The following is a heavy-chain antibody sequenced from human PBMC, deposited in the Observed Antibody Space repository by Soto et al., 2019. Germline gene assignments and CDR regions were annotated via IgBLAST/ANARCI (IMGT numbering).Heavy chain of an antibody. CDR2: IIPIFGTA. V-gene: IGHV1-69*06. J-gene: IGHJ5*02. CDR1: GGTFSSYA. D-gene: IGHD4-17*01. CDR3: ARVQNGTTVVTPRGNWFAP. Sequence: ASVKVSCKASGGTFSSYAISWVRQAPGQGLEWMGGIIPIFGTANYAQKFQGRVTITADKSTSTAYMELSSLRSEDTAVYYCARVQNGTTVVTPRGNWFAPGGEGPLVTVSS.